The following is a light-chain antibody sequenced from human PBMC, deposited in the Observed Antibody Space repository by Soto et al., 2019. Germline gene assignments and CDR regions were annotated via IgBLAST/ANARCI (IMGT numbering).Light chain of an antibody. J-gene: IGLJ2*01. Sequence: QSALTQPRSVSGSLGQSVTISCTGTSSDIGGYDYVSWYQHHPGKAPKLLIYDVTTRPSGVPDRFSGSKSGNTASLAISGLQADDEADYYCCSYAGSYNLVFGGGTKLTVL. CDR1: SSDIGGYDY. V-gene: IGLV2-11*01. CDR3: CSYAGSYNLV. CDR2: DVT.